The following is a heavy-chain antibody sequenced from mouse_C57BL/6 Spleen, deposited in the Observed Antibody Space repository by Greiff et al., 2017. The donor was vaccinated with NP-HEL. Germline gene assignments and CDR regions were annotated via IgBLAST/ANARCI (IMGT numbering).Heavy chain of an antibody. Sequence: VQVVESGPGLVQPSQSLSITCTVSGFSLTSYGVHWVRQSPGKGLEWLGVIWSGGSTDYNAAFISRLSISKDNSKSQVFFKMNSLQADDTAIYYCARNYGLPYFDYWGQGTTLTVSS. V-gene: IGHV2-2*01. D-gene: IGHD1-2*01. CDR2: IWSGGST. CDR3: ARNYGLPYFDY. CDR1: GFSLTSYG. J-gene: IGHJ2*01.